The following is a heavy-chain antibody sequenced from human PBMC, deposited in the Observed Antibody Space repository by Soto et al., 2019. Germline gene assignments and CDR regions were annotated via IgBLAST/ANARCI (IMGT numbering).Heavy chain of an antibody. V-gene: IGHV4-39*01. J-gene: IGHJ4*02. CDR2: IYYSGST. CDR3: ARLGDYYGASDY. D-gene: IGHD3-10*01. CDR1: GGSISSSSYY. Sequence: SETLSLTCTVSGGSISSSSYYWGWIRQPPGKGLEWIGSIYYSGSTYYNPSLKSRVAISVDTSKNQFSLKLSSVTAADTAVYYCARLGDYYGASDYWGQGTLVTVSS.